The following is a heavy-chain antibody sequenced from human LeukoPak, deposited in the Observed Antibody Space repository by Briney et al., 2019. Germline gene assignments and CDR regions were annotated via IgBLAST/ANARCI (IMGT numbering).Heavy chain of an antibody. CDR3: ARSGPGLSSGYWEVGDY. V-gene: IGHV3-48*01. CDR2: ISSSSSTI. CDR1: GFTFSSYS. Sequence: PGGSLRLSCAASGFTFSSYSMNWVRQAPGKGLEWVSYISSSSSTIYYADSVKGRFTISRDNAKNSLYLQMNSLRAEDTAVYYCARSGPGLSSGYWEVGDYWGQGTLVTVSS. J-gene: IGHJ4*02. D-gene: IGHD3-22*01.